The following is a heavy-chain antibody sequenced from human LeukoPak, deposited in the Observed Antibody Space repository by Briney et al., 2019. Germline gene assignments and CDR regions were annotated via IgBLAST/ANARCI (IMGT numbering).Heavy chain of an antibody. Sequence: SETLSLTCAVYGGSFSGYSWSWIRQSPGKGLEWIGEIIHSGRTNYNPSLKSRVTISVDTSKNQFSLKLSSVTAADTAVYYCAGGYYYDSSGYPHDAFDIWGQGTMVTVSS. CDR2: IIHSGRT. CDR3: AGGYYYDSSGYPHDAFDI. J-gene: IGHJ3*02. V-gene: IGHV4-34*12. CDR1: GGSFSGYS. D-gene: IGHD3-22*01.